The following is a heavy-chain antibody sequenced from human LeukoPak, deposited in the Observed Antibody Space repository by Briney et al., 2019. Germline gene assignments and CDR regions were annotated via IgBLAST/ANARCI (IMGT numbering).Heavy chain of an antibody. D-gene: IGHD3-22*01. V-gene: IGHV1-18*01. Sequence: VAPVKVSCKASGYTFTSYGISWVRQAPGQGLEWMGWISAYNGNTNYAQKLQGRVTMTTDTSTSTAYMELRSLRSDDTAVYYCARAAYYDSSGYYLPDYWGQGTLVTVSS. J-gene: IGHJ4*02. CDR1: GYTFTSYG. CDR3: ARAAYYDSSGYYLPDY. CDR2: ISAYNGNT.